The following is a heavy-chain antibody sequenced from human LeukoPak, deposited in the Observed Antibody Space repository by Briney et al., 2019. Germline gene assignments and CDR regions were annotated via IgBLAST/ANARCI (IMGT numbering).Heavy chain of an antibody. CDR1: GFTFSSYA. CDR3: ARKGSSWETCYYYGMDV. CDR2: ISYDGSNK. Sequence: GRSLRLSCAASGFTFSSYAVHWVRQAPGKGLEWVAVISYDGSNKYYADSVKGRFTISRDNSKNTLYLQMNSLRAEDTAVYYCARKGSSWETCYYYGMDVWGQGTTVTVSS. D-gene: IGHD6-13*01. V-gene: IGHV3-30*04. J-gene: IGHJ6*02.